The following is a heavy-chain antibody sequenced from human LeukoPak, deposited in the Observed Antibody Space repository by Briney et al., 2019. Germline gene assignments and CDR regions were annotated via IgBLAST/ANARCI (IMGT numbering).Heavy chain of an antibody. V-gene: IGHV1-18*01. J-gene: IGHJ4*02. CDR1: GYTFTSYG. D-gene: IGHD6-13*01. CDR3: ARDRSRVAAAGTGDY. CDR2: ISAYNGNT. Sequence: ASVKVSCKASGYTFTSYGNSWVRQAPGQGLEWMGWISAYNGNTNYAQNLQGRVTMTTDTSTSTAYMELRSLRSDDTAVYYCARDRSRVAAAGTGDYWGQGTLVTVSS.